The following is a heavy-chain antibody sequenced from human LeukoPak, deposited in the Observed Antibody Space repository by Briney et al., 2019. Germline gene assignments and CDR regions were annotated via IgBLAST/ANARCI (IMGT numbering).Heavy chain of an antibody. CDR1: GFTFSSYW. Sequence: GGSLRLSCAASGFTFSSYWMHWVRQAPGKGLVWVSRINSDGSSTCYADSVKGRFTISRDNAKNTLYLQMNSLRAEDTAVYYCARAVSSSSESYWGQGTLVTVSS. D-gene: IGHD6-6*01. V-gene: IGHV3-74*01. J-gene: IGHJ4*02. CDR2: INSDGSST. CDR3: ARAVSSSSESY.